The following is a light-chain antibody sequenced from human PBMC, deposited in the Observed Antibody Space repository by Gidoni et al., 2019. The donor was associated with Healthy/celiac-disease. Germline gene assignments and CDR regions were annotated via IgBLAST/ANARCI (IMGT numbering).Light chain of an antibody. CDR2: DVS. CDR1: SSDVGGYNY. Sequence: QSALTQPASVSGSPGQSITISCTGTSSDVGGYNYVSWYPQHPVKAPKLMIYDVSNRPSGVSNRFSGSKSGNTASLTISGLQAEDEADYYCSSYTSSSTWVFGGGTKLTVL. J-gene: IGLJ3*02. CDR3: SSYTSSSTWV. V-gene: IGLV2-14*01.